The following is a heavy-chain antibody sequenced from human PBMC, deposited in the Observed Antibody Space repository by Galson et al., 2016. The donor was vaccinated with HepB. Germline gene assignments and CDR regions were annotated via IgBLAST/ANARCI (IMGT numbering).Heavy chain of an antibody. V-gene: IGHV4-4*02. D-gene: IGHD6-19*01. CDR1: GGSISSGNW. CDR2: IFQTGST. J-gene: IGHJ3*01. CDR3: SRHIAVTGTRGFDL. Sequence: SETLSLTCAVSGGSISSGNWWSWVRQPPGKGLEWIAEIFQTGSTNYNPSLKSRVTISMDKSSNQLFLRLNSVTAAATAVYYCSRHIAVTGTRGFDLWGQGTMVTVSS.